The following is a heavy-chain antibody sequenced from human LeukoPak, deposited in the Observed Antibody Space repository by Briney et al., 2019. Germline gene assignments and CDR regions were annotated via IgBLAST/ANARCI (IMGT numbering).Heavy chain of an antibody. V-gene: IGHV4-61*02. CDR2: IYSSTST. J-gene: IGHJ6*03. Sequence: SETLSLTCTVSGGSINSGSHYWSWIRQPAGKGLEWIGRIYSSTSTNYNPSLKSRVTMSVDTSKNQFSPKLSSVTAADTAVYYCVTSYYYYYFYMDIWGRGTTVTVSS. D-gene: IGHD3-16*01. CDR3: VTSYYYYYFYMDI. CDR1: GGSINSGSHY.